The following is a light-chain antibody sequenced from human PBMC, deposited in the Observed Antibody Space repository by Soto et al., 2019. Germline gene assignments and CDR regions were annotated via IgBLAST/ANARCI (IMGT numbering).Light chain of an antibody. CDR3: QQSYSTPPT. CDR1: QSISSY. V-gene: IGKV1-39*01. Sequence: DIQMTQSPSSLSASVGDRVTITCRASQSISSYLNWYQQKPGKPPKLLIYAASNLQSGVTSRFSGSGSGTDFTLAITSLQPEDVATYYCQQSYSTPPTFGGGTKVEIK. J-gene: IGKJ4*01. CDR2: AAS.